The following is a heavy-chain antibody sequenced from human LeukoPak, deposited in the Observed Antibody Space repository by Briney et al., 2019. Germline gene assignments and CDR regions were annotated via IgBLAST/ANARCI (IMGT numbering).Heavy chain of an antibody. D-gene: IGHD2-2*01. CDR1: GLTFSSYA. J-gene: IGHJ4*02. Sequence: GGSLRLSCAASGLTFSSYAMSWVRQAPGKGLEWVSAISGSGGSTYYADSVKGRFTISRDNSKNTLYLQMNSLRAEDTAVYYCANSDCSSTSCLSGDYWGQGTLVTVSS. V-gene: IGHV3-23*01. CDR3: ANSDCSSTSCLSGDY. CDR2: ISGSGGST.